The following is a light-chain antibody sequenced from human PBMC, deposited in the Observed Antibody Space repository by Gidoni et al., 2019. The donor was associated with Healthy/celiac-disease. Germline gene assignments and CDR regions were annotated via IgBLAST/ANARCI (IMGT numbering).Light chain of an antibody. V-gene: IGKV3-20*01. Sequence: EIVLTQSPGTLSLSPGERATLSCRASQSVSSSYLAWYQQKPGQAPRLLIYGASSRATGIPDRFSGSGSGTDFTLTISRLEPEDCAVYYCQQYGSSPMLTFGGGTKVEIK. CDR1: QSVSSSY. J-gene: IGKJ4*01. CDR2: GAS. CDR3: QQYGSSPMLT.